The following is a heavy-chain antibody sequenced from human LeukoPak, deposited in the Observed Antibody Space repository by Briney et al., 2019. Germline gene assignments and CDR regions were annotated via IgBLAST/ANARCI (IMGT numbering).Heavy chain of an antibody. Sequence: SETLSLTCAVYGGSFSGYYWSWIRQPPGKGLEWIGEINHSGSTNYDPSLKSRVTISVDTSKNQFSLKLSSVTAADTAVYYCARPVYCSSTSCMGDWFDPWGQGTLVTVSS. CDR2: INHSGST. CDR3: ARPVYCSSTSCMGDWFDP. J-gene: IGHJ5*02. D-gene: IGHD2-2*01. V-gene: IGHV4-34*01. CDR1: GGSFSGYY.